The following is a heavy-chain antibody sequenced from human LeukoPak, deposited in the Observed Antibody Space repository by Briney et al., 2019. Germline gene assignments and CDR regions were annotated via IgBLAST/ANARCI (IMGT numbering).Heavy chain of an antibody. Sequence: SETLSLTCTVSGGSISSGGYYWSWIRQHPGKGLEWIGYIYYSGTTYYNPSLKSRVTISLDTSKNQFSLKLSSVTAADTAVYYCARHYCSSTSCYTGFDYWGQGTLVTVSS. CDR2: IYYSGTT. D-gene: IGHD2-2*02. CDR3: ARHYCSSTSCYTGFDY. V-gene: IGHV4-31*03. J-gene: IGHJ4*02. CDR1: GGSISSGGYY.